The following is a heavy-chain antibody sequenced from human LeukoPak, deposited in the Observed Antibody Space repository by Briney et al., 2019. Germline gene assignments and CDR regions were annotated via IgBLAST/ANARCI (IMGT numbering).Heavy chain of an antibody. CDR1: GYTFTSYG. D-gene: IGHD3-3*01. CDR3: ARAAVEWPIYYYYYYGMDV. CDR2: ISAYNGNT. Sequence: GASVKVSCKASGYTFTSYGISWVRQAPGQGLEWMGWISAYNGNTNYAQKLQGRVTMTTDTSTSTAYMELRSLRSDDTAVYYCARAAVEWPIYYYYYYGMDVWGQGTTVTVSS. V-gene: IGHV1-18*01. J-gene: IGHJ6*02.